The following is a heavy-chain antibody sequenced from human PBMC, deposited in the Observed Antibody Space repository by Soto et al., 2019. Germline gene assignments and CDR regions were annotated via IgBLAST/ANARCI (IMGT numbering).Heavy chain of an antibody. D-gene: IGHD5-12*01. CDR2: VKDGGHT. V-gene: IGHV4-34*01. CDR3: ARGQEGVVATH. Sequence: QVQLQQWGAGLLKPSETLSLKSAVTGGSLSCYKWSWIRQPPGKGLEWIGEVKDGGHTNYSPSLRGRVTISSDTSNNQFSLRLNSVTAADTGVYYCARGQEGVVATHWDHGSLVTVSS. CDR1: GGSLSCYK. J-gene: IGHJ4*01.